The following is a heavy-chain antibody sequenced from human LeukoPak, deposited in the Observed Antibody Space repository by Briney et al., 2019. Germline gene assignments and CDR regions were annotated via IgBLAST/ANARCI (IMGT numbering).Heavy chain of an antibody. CDR1: GGSFSGYY. CDR3: ARGSSYRSSWWVYYYYGMDV. J-gene: IGHJ6*02. D-gene: IGHD6-13*01. V-gene: IGHV4-34*01. CDR2: INHSRST. Sequence: SETLSLTCAVYGGSFSGYYWSWIRQPPGKGLEWIGEINHSRSTNYNPSLKSRVTISVDTSKNQFSLKLSSVTAADTAVYYCARGSSYRSSWWVYYYYGMDVWGQGTTVTVSS.